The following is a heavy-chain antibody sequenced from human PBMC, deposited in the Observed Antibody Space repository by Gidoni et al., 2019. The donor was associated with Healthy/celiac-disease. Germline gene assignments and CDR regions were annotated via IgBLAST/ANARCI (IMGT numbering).Heavy chain of an antibody. D-gene: IGHD5-18*01. CDR3: ARAGGGYTYVYSY. V-gene: IGHV4-31*03. Sequence: QVQLQESGPGLVKPSQPLSLTFTVSVGSISSGGYYWNWIRQHPGKGLEWIGYIYFSGSTYYNPSLKSRVTISVDTSENQFSLKLSSVTAADTAVYYCARAGGGYTYVYSYWGQGTLVTVSS. J-gene: IGHJ4*02. CDR1: VGSISSGGYY. CDR2: IYFSGST.